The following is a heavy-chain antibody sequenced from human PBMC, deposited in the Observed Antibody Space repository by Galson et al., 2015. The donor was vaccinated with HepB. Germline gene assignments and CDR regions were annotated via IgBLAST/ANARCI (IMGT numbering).Heavy chain of an antibody. V-gene: IGHV1-69*13. D-gene: IGHD2-2*01. J-gene: IGHJ6*03. CDR3: ARGVSAAMSYYYYYMDV. CDR1: RGTFSSYA. CDR2: IIPIFGTT. Sequence: SVKVSCKASRGTFSSYAISWVRQAPGQGLEWMGGIIPIFGTTNYAQKFQGRVTITADESTSTAYMELSSLRSEDTAVYYCARGVSAAMSYYYYYMDVWGKGTTVTVSS.